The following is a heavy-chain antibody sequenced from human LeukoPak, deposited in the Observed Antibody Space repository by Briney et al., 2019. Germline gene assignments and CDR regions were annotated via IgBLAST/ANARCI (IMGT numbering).Heavy chain of an antibody. D-gene: IGHD5-12*01. CDR2: ISSSSSYI. Sequence: GGSLRLSCAASGFTFSSYSMNWVRQAPGKGLEWVSSISSSSSYIYYADSVKGRFTISRDNAKNSLYLQMNSLRAEDTAVYYCARGRGYSGYASYFDYWGQGTLVTVSS. V-gene: IGHV3-21*01. CDR1: GFTFSSYS. J-gene: IGHJ4*02. CDR3: ARGRGYSGYASYFDY.